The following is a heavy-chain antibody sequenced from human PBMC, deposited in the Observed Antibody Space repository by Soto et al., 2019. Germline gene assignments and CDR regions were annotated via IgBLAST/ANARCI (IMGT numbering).Heavy chain of an antibody. CDR1: GRFISSGGYS. V-gene: IGHV4-30-2*01. D-gene: IGHD5-18*01. CDR2: IYFSGNT. J-gene: IGHJ4*02. CDR3: ARGRGYSYGYDF. Sequence: PXETRSLTCAVSGRFISSGGYSWNWIRQPPGKGLEWIGYIYFSGNTYYNPSLKSRVTISVDRSNNQFSLKMTSVTAADTAVYHCARGRGYSYGYDFWGQGTLVTVSS.